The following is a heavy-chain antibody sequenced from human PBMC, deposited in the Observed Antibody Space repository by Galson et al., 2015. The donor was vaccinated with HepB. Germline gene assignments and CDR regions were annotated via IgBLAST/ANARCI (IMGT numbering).Heavy chain of an antibody. J-gene: IGHJ3*02. CDR2: IIPIFGTA. CDR1: GGTFSSYA. V-gene: IGHV1-69*13. D-gene: IGHD1-26*01. CDR3: ARRISGSYEGPQNDAFDI. Sequence: SVKVSCKASGGTFSSYAISWVRQAPGQGLEWMGGIIPIFGTANYAQKFQGRVTITADESTSTAYMELSSLRSEDTAVYYCARRISGSYEGPQNDAFDIWGQGTMVTVSS.